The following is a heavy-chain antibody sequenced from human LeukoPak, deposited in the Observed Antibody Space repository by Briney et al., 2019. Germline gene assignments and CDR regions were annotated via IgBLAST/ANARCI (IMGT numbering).Heavy chain of an antibody. V-gene: IGHV4-61*02. CDR3: ARNRYYYGSGNYGVPNWFDP. CDR1: GDSISSGDYY. Sequence: SETLSLTCTVSGDSISSGDYYWSWIRQPAGKGLEWIGRISSSGSTNYNPSLKSRVTISVDTSKNQFSLKLRSVTAADTAVYSCARNRYYYGSGNYGVPNWFDPWGQGTLVTVSS. J-gene: IGHJ5*02. D-gene: IGHD3-10*01. CDR2: ISSSGST.